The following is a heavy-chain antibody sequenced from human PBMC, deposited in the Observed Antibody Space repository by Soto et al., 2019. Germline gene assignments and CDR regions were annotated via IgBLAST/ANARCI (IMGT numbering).Heavy chain of an antibody. CDR2: ITYDGSNQ. CDR3: ARLFGGYNENHDDEFDI. V-gene: IGHV3-30-3*01. D-gene: IGHD3-10*02. CDR1: GFSFSRFA. Sequence: QVQLVESGGGVVQPGRSLRLSCAGSGFSFSRFAIHWVRQAPGKGLEWVAVITYDGSNQYYADSVKGRFTVSRDNSKSTVYLPMNSLRSEDTAVYYCARLFGGYNENHDDEFDIWGRGTMGPGSS. J-gene: IGHJ3*02.